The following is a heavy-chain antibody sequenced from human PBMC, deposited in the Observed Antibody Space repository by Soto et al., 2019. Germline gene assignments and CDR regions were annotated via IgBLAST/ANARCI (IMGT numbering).Heavy chain of an antibody. D-gene: IGHD2-21*02. CDR2: VSGRCGST. CDR3: SSWPALPGVATAAFDI. Sequence: SCTSSGCASSRYTMSRVRQAPGQGLERVSAVSGRCGSTYYAASVTGRFTISRDNSNNTLYLQLKSLRAGDTAVYFCSSWPALPGVATAAFDIWGQGTMVTVSS. V-gene: IGHV3-23*01. J-gene: IGHJ3*02. CDR1: GCASSRYT.